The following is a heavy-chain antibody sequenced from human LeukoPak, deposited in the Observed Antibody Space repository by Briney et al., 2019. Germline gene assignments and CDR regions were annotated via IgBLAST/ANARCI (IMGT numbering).Heavy chain of an antibody. J-gene: IGHJ6*03. Sequence: PGGSLRLSCAASGFTFSSYGMHWVRQTPGRGLEWIGEINHIGNTNYNPSLTDYNPSLKSRVIISLDTSNNQLSLKLSSVTAADTGVYFCARVRHDPLEYGYYMDVWGKGTTVIVSS. CDR2: INHIGNT. CDR3: ARVRHDPLEYGYYMDV. V-gene: IGHV4-34*01. CDR1: GFTFSSYG. D-gene: IGHD3-3*01.